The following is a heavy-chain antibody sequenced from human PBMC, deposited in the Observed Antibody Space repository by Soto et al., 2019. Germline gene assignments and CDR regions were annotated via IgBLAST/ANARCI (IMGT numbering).Heavy chain of an antibody. Sequence: QVQLQESGPGLVKPSETLSLTCTVSGGSISSYYWSWIRQPPGKGLEWIGYIYYSGSTNYNPSLKXRVTISVYTSTNQFALKLSSVTAADTAVYYCARRWGAAVDYWGQGTLVTVSS. V-gene: IGHV4-59*08. CDR2: IYYSGST. CDR1: GGSISSYY. J-gene: IGHJ4*02. D-gene: IGHD1-26*01. CDR3: ARRWGAAVDY.